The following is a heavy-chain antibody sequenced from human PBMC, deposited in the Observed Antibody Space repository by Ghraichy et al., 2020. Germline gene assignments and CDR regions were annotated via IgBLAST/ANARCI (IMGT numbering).Heavy chain of an antibody. J-gene: IGHJ4*02. CDR1: GFTFSSHA. Sequence: GASLRLSCAASGFTFSSHAMSWVRQAPGKGLEWVSAISGSGGSTYYADSVKGRFTISRDNSKNTLYLQMNSLRAEDTAVYYCAKMGLGAVAGTGFDYWGQGILVTVSS. CDR2: ISGSGGST. V-gene: IGHV3-23*01. CDR3: AKMGLGAVAGTGFDY. D-gene: IGHD6-19*01.